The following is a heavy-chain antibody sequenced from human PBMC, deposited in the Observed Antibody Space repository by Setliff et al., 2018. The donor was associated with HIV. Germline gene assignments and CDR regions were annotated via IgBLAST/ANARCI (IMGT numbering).Heavy chain of an antibody. CDR1: GDTFRMDT. Sequence: SCKASGDTFRMDTISWLRQAPGHGPEWMGGIVAAFGSTTYAQKFQGRVRITADASTSTVYMELRSLTPEDTAVYYCARDGSGILRGTFDIWGQGTLVTVSS. CDR2: IVAAFGST. V-gene: IGHV1-69*01. CDR3: ARDGSGILRGTFDI. D-gene: IGHD3-10*01. J-gene: IGHJ3*02.